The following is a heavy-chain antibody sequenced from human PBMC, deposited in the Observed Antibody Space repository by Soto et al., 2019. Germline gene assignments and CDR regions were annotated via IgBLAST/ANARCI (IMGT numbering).Heavy chain of an antibody. D-gene: IGHD6-13*01. CDR2: ISWNSGSI. V-gene: IGHV3-9*01. CDR3: AKDLAAAGYYYGMDV. Sequence: EVQLVESGGGLVQPGRSLRLSCAASGFTFDDYAMHWVRQAPGKGLEWVSGISWNSGSIGYADSVKGRFTISRDNAKNSLYLQMNSLRDEDTALYYCAKDLAAAGYYYGMDVWGQGTTVTVSS. J-gene: IGHJ6*02. CDR1: GFTFDDYA.